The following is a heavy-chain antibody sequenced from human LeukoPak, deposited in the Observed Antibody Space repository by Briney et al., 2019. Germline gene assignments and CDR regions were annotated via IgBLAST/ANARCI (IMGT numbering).Heavy chain of an antibody. Sequence: SETLSLTCTVSGYSISSGYYWGWIRQPPGKGLEWIGSIYHGGSTYYNPSLKSRVTISVDTSKNQFSLKLSSVTAADTAVYYCARDTFGAAARNWFDPWGQGTLVTVSS. CDR1: GYSISSGYY. J-gene: IGHJ5*02. CDR2: IYHGGST. V-gene: IGHV4-38-2*02. CDR3: ARDTFGAAARNWFDP. D-gene: IGHD3-16*01.